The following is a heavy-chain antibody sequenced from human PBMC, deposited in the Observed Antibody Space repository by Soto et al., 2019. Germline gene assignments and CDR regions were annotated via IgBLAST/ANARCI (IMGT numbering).Heavy chain of an antibody. CDR1: GGTFDNFI. CDR3: ARNAAYSSSLRHYSCMDV. J-gene: IGHJ6*02. D-gene: IGHD3-16*01. Sequence: QVQLVQSGAEVKEPGSSVRVSCKASGGTFDNFIMNWVRQTPGQGLEWMGGIVPMLGTPTYAEKFKGRVTISATGSTSTMYMEVTSLRAEDPAIYYCARNAAYSSSLRHYSCMDVWGQGITVIVSS. V-gene: IGHV1-69*01. CDR2: IVPMLGTP.